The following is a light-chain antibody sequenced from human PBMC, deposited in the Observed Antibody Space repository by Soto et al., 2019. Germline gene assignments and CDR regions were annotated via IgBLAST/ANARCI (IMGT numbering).Light chain of an antibody. CDR3: SSYAGSNIYV. CDR2: GVT. V-gene: IGLV2-8*01. Sequence: QSALTQPPSASGSPGQSVTFSRTGTSSDVGRYNYVSWYQQHPGKAPKLLIYGVTQRPSGVPDRFSGSKSGNTASLTVSGLQDEDEGYYYCSSYAGSNIYVFGTGTKVTVL. CDR1: SSDVGRYNY. J-gene: IGLJ1*01.